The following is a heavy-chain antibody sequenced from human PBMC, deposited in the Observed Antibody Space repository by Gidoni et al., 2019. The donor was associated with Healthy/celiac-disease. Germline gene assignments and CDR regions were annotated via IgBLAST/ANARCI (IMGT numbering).Heavy chain of an antibody. CDR3: ARDPQTMITFGGVIAPGWFDP. D-gene: IGHD3-16*02. J-gene: IGHJ5*02. CDR1: GFTFSSYS. Sequence: EVQLVESGGGLVKPGGSLRLSCAASGFTFSSYSMNGFRQAPGKGLEWVSSISSSSSYIYYADSVKGRFTISRDNAKNSLYLQMNSLRAEDTAVYYCARDPQTMITFGGVIAPGWFDPWGQGTLVTVSS. V-gene: IGHV3-21*01. CDR2: ISSSSSYI.